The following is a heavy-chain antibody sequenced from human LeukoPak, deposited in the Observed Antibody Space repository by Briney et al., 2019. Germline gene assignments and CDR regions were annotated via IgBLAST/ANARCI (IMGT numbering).Heavy chain of an antibody. CDR2: IYPGDSDA. V-gene: IGHV5-51*01. J-gene: IGHJ1*01. Sequence: GESLKISCKASGYSPTTWWIGWVRQMPGKGLEWMGIIYPGDSDARYSPSLRGHVTISADKSISTAYLQWSSLEASDSAMYYCARSATPAAFIFFQRWGQGTLVTVSS. CDR1: GYSPTTWW. D-gene: IGHD3-16*02. CDR3: ARSATPAAFIFFQR.